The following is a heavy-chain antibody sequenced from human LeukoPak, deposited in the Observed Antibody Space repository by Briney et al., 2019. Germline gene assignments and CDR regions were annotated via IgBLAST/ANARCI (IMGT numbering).Heavy chain of an antibody. V-gene: IGHV4-59*01. CDR3: ARLRRVYNWFDP. D-gene: IGHD4-17*01. CDR2: IYYSGST. CDR1: GGSISSYY. Sequence: SETLSLTCTVSGGSISSYYWSWIRQPPGKGLEWIGYIYYSGSTNYNPSLKSRVTISVETSKNQFSLKLSSVTAADTAVYYCARLRRVYNWFDPWGQGTLVTVPS. J-gene: IGHJ5*02.